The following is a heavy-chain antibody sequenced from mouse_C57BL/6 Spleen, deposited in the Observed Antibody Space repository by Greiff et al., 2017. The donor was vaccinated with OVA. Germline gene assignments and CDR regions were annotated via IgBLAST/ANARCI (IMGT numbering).Heavy chain of an antibody. D-gene: IGHD2-2*01. Sequence: VQLQQSGAELVRPGTSVKVSCKASGYAFTNYLIEWVKQRPGQGLEWIGVINPGSGGTNYNEKFKGKATLTADKSSSTAYMQLSSLTSEDSAVYFCARGSMVTTGGFAYWGQGTLVTVSA. CDR3: ARGSMVTTGGFAY. V-gene: IGHV1-54*01. J-gene: IGHJ3*01. CDR1: GYAFTNYL. CDR2: INPGSGGT.